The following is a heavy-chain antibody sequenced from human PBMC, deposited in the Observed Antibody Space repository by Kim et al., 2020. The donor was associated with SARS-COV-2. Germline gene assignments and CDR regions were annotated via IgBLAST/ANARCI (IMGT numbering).Heavy chain of an antibody. CDR3: AIGYYSIDY. CDR1: GGSISSYY. Sequence: SETLSLTCTVSGGSISSYYWSWIRQPPGKGLEWIGYIYYSGSTNYNPSLKSRVTISVDTSKNQFSLKLSSVTAADTAVYYCAIGYYSIDYWGQGTLVTVSS. CDR2: IYYSGST. V-gene: IGHV4-59*01. J-gene: IGHJ4*02. D-gene: IGHD3-22*01.